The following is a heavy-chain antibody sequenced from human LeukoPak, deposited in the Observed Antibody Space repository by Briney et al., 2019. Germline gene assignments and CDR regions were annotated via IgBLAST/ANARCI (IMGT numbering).Heavy chain of an antibody. CDR1: GFTFSNFW. Sequence: GGSLRLSCAASGFTFSNFWMSWVRQAPGKGLEWVANIKQDGSGKYYVDSVKGRFSISRDNTKNSLYLQMNSLRAEDTAVYYCARVPPSYYYDSSGYYVDAFDIWGQGTMVTVSS. V-gene: IGHV3-7*01. D-gene: IGHD3-22*01. J-gene: IGHJ3*02. CDR2: IKQDGSGK. CDR3: ARVPPSYYYDSSGYYVDAFDI.